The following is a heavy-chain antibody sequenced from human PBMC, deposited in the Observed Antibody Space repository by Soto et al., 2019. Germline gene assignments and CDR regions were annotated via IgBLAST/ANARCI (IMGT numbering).Heavy chain of an antibody. Sequence: GGSLRLSCAASGFTFDDYAMHWVRQAPGKGLEWVSGISWNSGSIGYADSVKGRFTISRDNAKNSLYLQMNSLRAEDTALYYCAKDRYGSGSYYNGYFDYWGQGTLVTVSS. CDR3: AKDRYGSGSYYNGYFDY. CDR1: GFTFDDYA. V-gene: IGHV3-9*01. CDR2: ISWNSGSI. J-gene: IGHJ4*02. D-gene: IGHD3-10*01.